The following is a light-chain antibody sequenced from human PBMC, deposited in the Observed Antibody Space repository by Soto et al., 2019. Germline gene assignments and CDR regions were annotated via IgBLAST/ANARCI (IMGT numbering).Light chain of an antibody. V-gene: IGLV2-14*01. J-gene: IGLJ2*01. CDR3: SSYTISGTVI. CDR2: EVT. CDR1: SSDVGGYSY. Sequence: QSALTQPASVSGSPGQSITISCTGTSSDVGGYSYVSWYQQHPGKAPKLMIYEVTDRPSGVSNRFSGSKSGNTASLSISGLQSEDEADYYCSSYTISGTVIFGGGTKLTVL.